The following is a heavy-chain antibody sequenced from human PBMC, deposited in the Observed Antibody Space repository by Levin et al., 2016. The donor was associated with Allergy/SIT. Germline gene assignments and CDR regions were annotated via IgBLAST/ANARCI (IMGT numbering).Heavy chain of an antibody. V-gene: IGHV1-2*04. J-gene: IGHJ5*02. Sequence: WVRQAPGQGLEWMGWINPNSGGTNYAQKFQGWVTMTRDTSISTAYMELSRLRSDDTAVYYCARGGYSSSWYFDWFDPWGQGTLVTVSS. CDR2: INPNSGGT. D-gene: IGHD6-13*01. CDR3: ARGGYSSSWYFDWFDP.